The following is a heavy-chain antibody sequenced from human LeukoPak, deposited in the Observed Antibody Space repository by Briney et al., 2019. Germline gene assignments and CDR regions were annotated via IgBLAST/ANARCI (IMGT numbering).Heavy chain of an antibody. CDR3: ARIRYSENIDY. CDR1: GGSFSGYY. J-gene: IGHJ4*02. V-gene: IGHV4-34*01. D-gene: IGHD1-1*01. CDR2: INHSGST. Sequence: SETLSHTCAVYGGSFSGYYWSWIRQPPGKGLEWIGEINHSGSTNYNPSLKSRVTISVDTSKNQFSLKLSSVTAADTAVYYCARIRYSENIDYWGQGTLVTVSS.